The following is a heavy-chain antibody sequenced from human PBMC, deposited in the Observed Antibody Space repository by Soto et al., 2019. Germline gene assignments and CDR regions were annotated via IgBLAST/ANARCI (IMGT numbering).Heavy chain of an antibody. Sequence: SETLSLTCAVSGGSIRSGNWWIWVRQPPGKGLEWIGEIYHSGTTNYNPSLKSRVTISVDKSKNLFSLKLTSVTAADTAVYYCARQRGYYVDYWGQGTLVTVS. V-gene: IGHV4-4*02. CDR1: GGSIRSGNW. CDR3: ARQRGYYVDY. D-gene: IGHD3-22*01. J-gene: IGHJ4*02. CDR2: IYHSGTT.